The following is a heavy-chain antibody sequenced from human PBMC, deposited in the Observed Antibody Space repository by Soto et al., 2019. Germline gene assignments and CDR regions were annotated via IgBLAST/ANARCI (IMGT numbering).Heavy chain of an antibody. CDR3: AGDTSGSNPGTLDY. J-gene: IGHJ4*02. D-gene: IGHD1-26*01. CDR1: GFTFSTYA. CDR2: ISYDGNRK. V-gene: IGHV3-30-3*01. Sequence: QVQLVESGGGVVQPGGSLTLSCAASGFTFSTYAMHWVRQAPGKGLEWVAVISYDGNRKYYADSVKGRFTISRDVSKNTLYLQMNGLRAGDTAVYYCAGDTSGSNPGTLDYWGQGTLVTVSS.